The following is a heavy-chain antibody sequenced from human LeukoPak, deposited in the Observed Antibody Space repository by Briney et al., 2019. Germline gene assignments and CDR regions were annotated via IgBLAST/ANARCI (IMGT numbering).Heavy chain of an antibody. J-gene: IGHJ4*02. Sequence: GGSLSLSCAASGFTFSTYAMHWVRQAPGKGLEWVAVIWYDRTNKYYADSVKGRFTISRDNSKNTLYLQMSSLRAEGTAVYYCARDRLTTVTTLHFDYWGQGTLVTVSS. CDR3: ARDRLTTVTTLHFDY. CDR1: GFTFSTYA. CDR2: IWYDRTNK. V-gene: IGHV3-33*01. D-gene: IGHD4-17*01.